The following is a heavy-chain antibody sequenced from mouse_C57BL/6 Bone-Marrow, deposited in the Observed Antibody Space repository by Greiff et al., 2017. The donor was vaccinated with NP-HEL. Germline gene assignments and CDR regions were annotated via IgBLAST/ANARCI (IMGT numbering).Heavy chain of an antibody. V-gene: IGHV1-76*01. CDR3: ARDDGPDY. CDR1: GYTFTDYY. J-gene: IGHJ2*01. D-gene: IGHD2-3*01. CDR2: IYPGSGNT. Sequence: VKLMESGAELVRPGASVKLSCKASGYTFTDYYINWVKQRPGQGLEWIARIYPGSGNTYYNEKFKGKATLTAEKSSSTAYMQLSSLTSEDSAVYFCARDDGPDYWGQGTTLTVSS.